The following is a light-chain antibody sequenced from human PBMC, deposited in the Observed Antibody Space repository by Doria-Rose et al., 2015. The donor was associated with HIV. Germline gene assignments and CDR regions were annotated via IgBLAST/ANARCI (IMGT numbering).Light chain of an antibody. V-gene: IGKV3-20*01. J-gene: IGKJ1*01. CDR3: HQYGTSWT. Sequence: DIVMTQSPDTLSLSPGERATLSCRASQSFSSTYLAWYQQKPGQAPSLLIYDGSTRATGIPDRLSASGSGTDFTLTINRLEPEDFALYYCHQYGTSWTFGQGTKVEI. CDR1: QSFSSTY. CDR2: DGS.